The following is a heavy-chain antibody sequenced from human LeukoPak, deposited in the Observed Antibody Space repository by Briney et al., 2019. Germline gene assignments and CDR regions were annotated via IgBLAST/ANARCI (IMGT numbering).Heavy chain of an antibody. J-gene: IGHJ4*02. CDR1: GGSISSYY. Sequence: SSETLSLTCTVSGGSISSYYWSWIRQPPGKGLEWIGYIYYSGSTNYNPSLKSRVTISVDTSKNQFSLKLSSVTAADTAVCFCARTLNYYGSGNFDYWGQGTLVTVSS. V-gene: IGHV4-59*01. CDR2: IYYSGST. D-gene: IGHD3-10*01. CDR3: ARTLNYYGSGNFDY.